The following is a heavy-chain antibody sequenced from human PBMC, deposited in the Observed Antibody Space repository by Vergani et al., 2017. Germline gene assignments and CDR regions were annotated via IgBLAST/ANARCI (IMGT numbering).Heavy chain of an antibody. CDR1: GFTFSNFG. D-gene: IGHD1-14*01. V-gene: IGHV3-30*02. CDR3: AKYLRNPTDGLPNS. CDR2: IGKDGINT. Sequence: QVQLVESAGGMVQPGGSLRLSCAASGFTFSNFGMHWIRQAPGKGLEWLAYIGKDGINTRYRDAVKGRFTVSRDNSKAILYLQMDSRRSEDTALYFCAKYLRNPTDGLPNSWGPGTLVMVSS. J-gene: IGHJ4*02.